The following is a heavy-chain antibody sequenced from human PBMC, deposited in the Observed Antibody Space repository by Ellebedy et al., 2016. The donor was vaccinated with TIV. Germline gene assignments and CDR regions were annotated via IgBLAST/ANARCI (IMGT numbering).Heavy chain of an antibody. CDR2: IIPMFGTA. D-gene: IGHD3-22*01. CDR3: AKGSTMIVVVTPFDY. CDR1: GGTFSNHV. Sequence: AASVTVSCKASGGTFSNHVISWVRQAPGQGLEWIGGIIPMFGTASYAQKFQGRVTLTADESTSTAYMELSSLRSEDTAIYYCAKGSTMIVVVTPFDYWGQGTLVTVSS. J-gene: IGHJ4*02. V-gene: IGHV1-69*13.